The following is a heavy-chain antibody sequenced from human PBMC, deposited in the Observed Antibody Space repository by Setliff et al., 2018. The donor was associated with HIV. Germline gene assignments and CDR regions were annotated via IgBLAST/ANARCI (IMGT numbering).Heavy chain of an antibody. CDR3: ARGSWKDGAHGYFFDY. Sequence: SETLSLTCTVSGGSVTSYYWSWIRQSPEKGLEWIGYIYHTGVTKYNPSLTSRLSTSIDTSKNQFSLSLTSVTAADTAVYYCARGSWKDGAHGYFFDYWGQGTLVTVSS. D-gene: IGHD1-1*01. CDR1: GGSVTSYY. V-gene: IGHV4-59*02. CDR2: IYHTGVT. J-gene: IGHJ4*02.